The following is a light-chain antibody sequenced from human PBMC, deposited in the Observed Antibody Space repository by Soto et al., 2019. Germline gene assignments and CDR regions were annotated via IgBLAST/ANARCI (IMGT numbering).Light chain of an antibody. Sequence: QSVLTQPPSASVTPGQRVTISCSGGNSNIGNRPVHWFQQLPGTAPKLLIYKDLQRPSGVPDRFSGSKSGTSASLAISGLRSDDEADYYCLTWDDSLRGGVFGGGTKVTVL. CDR3: LTWDDSLRGGV. CDR1: NSNIGNRP. CDR2: KDL. J-gene: IGLJ3*02. V-gene: IGLV1-47*01.